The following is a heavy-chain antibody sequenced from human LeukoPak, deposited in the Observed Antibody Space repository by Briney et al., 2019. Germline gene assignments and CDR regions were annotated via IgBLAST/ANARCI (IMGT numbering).Heavy chain of an antibody. J-gene: IGHJ4*02. CDR1: GHIFTTHY. D-gene: IGHD5-24*01. CDR3: AMSVEMAAIPSFDY. V-gene: IGHV1-3*04. Sequence: ASVKVSCKTSGHIFTTHYIHWMRQAPGQRLEWLGRVNTDNTKSEYSQKFQGRVIITRDTSASTAYMEMSGLRSEDTAMYYCAMSVEMAAIPSFDYWGQGTLVTASS. CDR2: VNTDNTKS.